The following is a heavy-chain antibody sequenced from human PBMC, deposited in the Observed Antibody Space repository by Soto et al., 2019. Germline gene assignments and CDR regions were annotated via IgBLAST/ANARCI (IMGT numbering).Heavy chain of an antibody. J-gene: IGHJ6*02. CDR1: GCTSSNYS. D-gene: IGHD5-18*01. V-gene: IGHV3-23*01. CDR2: TSGSGHYI. CDR3: AGGAMVTPYYYGLDV. Sequence: EVRLLESGGGLVQPGGSLRLYCAGSGCTSSNYSMSWVRQAPWKGLEWVSTTSGSGHYIQYRDSVKGRFTISRDNSKNTLYLQMNSLRAEDTAVYYCAGGAMVTPYYYGLDVWGQGTTVTVSS.